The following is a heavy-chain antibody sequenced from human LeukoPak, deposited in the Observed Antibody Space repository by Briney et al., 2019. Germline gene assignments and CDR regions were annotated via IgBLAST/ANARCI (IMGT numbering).Heavy chain of an antibody. CDR3: ARDQVYCSGGYCYFDY. D-gene: IGHD2-15*01. J-gene: IGHJ4*02. Sequence: GGSLRLSCAASGFTFSSYWMHWVRQVPGKGLVGVSRISSDGTSTAYADSVKGRFTISRDNAKNTLYLQMNSLRAEDTAVYYCARDQVYCSGGYCYFDYWGQGTLVTVSS. CDR2: ISSDGTST. V-gene: IGHV3-74*01. CDR1: GFTFSSYW.